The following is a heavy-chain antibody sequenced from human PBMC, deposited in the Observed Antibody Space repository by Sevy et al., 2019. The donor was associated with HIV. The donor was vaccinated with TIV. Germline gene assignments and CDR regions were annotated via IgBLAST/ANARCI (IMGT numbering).Heavy chain of an antibody. Sequence: GGSLRLSCAASGFTFSSYAMSWVRQAPGKGLEWVSAISGSGGSTYYADSVKGRFTISRDNSKNTLYLQMNSLRAEDTAVYYCVRRSGYSYGYSDYWGQGTLVTVSS. V-gene: IGHV3-23*01. CDR3: VRRSGYSYGYSDY. J-gene: IGHJ4*02. D-gene: IGHD5-18*01. CDR2: ISGSGGST. CDR1: GFTFSSYA.